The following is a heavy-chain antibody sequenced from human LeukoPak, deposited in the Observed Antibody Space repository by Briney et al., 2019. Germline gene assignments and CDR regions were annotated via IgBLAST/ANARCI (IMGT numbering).Heavy chain of an antibody. CDR3: ATKGGGDCSGSSCYIYDY. CDR1: GYTFTTYG. Sequence: ASVKVSCKASGYTFTTYGVTWVRQAPGQGLEGMGWISAYNDNTNYAQKFQGRFTMTADTSTSTTYMELRSLRYDDTAVYYCATKGGGDCSGSSCYIYDYWGQGTLVTVSS. V-gene: IGHV1-18*01. J-gene: IGHJ4*02. D-gene: IGHD2-2*02. CDR2: ISAYNDNT.